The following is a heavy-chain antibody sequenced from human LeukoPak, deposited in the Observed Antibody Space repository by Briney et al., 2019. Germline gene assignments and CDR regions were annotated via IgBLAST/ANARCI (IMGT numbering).Heavy chain of an antibody. CDR3: ASNLGATDY. J-gene: IGHJ4*02. D-gene: IGHD1-26*01. CDR1: GFTFSSYS. Sequence: GGSLRLSCAVSGFTFSSYSMNWVRQAPGKGLEWVSYVSSSSSTIYYADSVKGRFTISRDNAKNSLYLQMNSLRAEDTAVYYCASNLGATDYWGQGTLVTVSS. V-gene: IGHV3-48*01. CDR2: VSSSSSTI.